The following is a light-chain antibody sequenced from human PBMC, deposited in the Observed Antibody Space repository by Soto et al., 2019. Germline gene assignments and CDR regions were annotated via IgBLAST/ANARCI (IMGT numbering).Light chain of an antibody. CDR1: QSVSSN. J-gene: IGKJ5*01. Sequence: EIVRTQSPATLSVSPGERATLSCRASQSVSSNLVWYQQKPGQTPRLLIYGASTRATGIPARFSGSRSGTEFTLTISSLQSEDFAVYYCQHYNNWPQITFGLGTRLEIK. V-gene: IGKV3-15*01. CDR2: GAS. CDR3: QHYNNWPQIT.